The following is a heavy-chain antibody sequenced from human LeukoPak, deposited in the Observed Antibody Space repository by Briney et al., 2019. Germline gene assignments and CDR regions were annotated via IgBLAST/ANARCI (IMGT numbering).Heavy chain of an antibody. V-gene: IGHV5-51*01. J-gene: IGHJ4*02. CDR2: IYPGDSDT. D-gene: IGHD5-18*01. CDR1: GYSFTSYW. Sequence: GESLKISCKGSGYSFTSYWIGWVRQMPGKGLEWMGIIYPGDSDTRYSPSFQGQVTISADKSISTAYLQWSSLKASDTAMYYCARLVGYSYGYIAGIDCWGQGTLVTVSS. CDR3: ARLVGYSYGYIAGIDC.